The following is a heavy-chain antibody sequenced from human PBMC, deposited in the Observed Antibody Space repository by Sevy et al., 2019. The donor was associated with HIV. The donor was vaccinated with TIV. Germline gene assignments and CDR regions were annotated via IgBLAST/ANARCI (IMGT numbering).Heavy chain of an antibody. Sequence: SETLSLTCAVSGVSFSDYYWSWIRQPPGKGLEWIGEISQSGRANYKPSLKSRVMMSLDTSNNQFSLKLTSVTAADTDVYYCARGPLFSPEYCSGGSCPTIDFWGQGTLVTVSS. CDR1: GVSFSDYY. CDR2: ISQSGRA. V-gene: IGHV4-34*01. D-gene: IGHD2-15*01. J-gene: IGHJ4*02. CDR3: ARGPLFSPEYCSGGSCPTIDF.